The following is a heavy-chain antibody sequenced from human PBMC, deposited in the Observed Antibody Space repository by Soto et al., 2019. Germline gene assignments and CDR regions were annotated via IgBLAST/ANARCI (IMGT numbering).Heavy chain of an antibody. CDR3: ARVHVMVVAGSTFDY. Sequence: SETLSLTCNVSVHSVSSGSYYWSWIRQPPGKGPEWIASIYHGGTTFYKPSLKSRITISVDTSNNQFSLKLTSVTAADTALHHSARVHVMVVAGSTFDYWGHGTLVTVSS. D-gene: IGHD6-19*01. CDR1: VHSVSSGSYY. V-gene: IGHV4-38-2*02. CDR2: IYHGGTT. J-gene: IGHJ4*01.